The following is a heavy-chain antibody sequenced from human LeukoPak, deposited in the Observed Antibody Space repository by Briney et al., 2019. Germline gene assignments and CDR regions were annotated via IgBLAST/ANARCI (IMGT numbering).Heavy chain of an antibody. CDR2: IYTSGST. CDR1: GGSISSGGYY. Sequence: SQTLSLTCTVSGGSISSGGYYWSWIRQPAGKGLEWIGRIYTSGSTNYNPSLKSRVTISVDTSKNQFSLKLSSVTAADTAVYYCARGAVRVVPAATDWFDPWGQGTLVTVSS. CDR3: ARGAVRVVPAATDWFDP. V-gene: IGHV4-61*02. D-gene: IGHD2-2*01. J-gene: IGHJ5*02.